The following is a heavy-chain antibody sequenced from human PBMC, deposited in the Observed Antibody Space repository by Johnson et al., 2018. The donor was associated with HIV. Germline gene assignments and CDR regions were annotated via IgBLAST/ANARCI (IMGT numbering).Heavy chain of an antibody. J-gene: IGHJ3*02. CDR3: AREGVVGVKDGLI. CDR1: GFTFADYG. Sequence: QVQLVESGGGVVQPGGSLRLSCAASGFTFADYGMHWVRQAPGKGLEWVAFISDDGNNKYYAVSVKGRFTISRDKSKNTLSLQMNSLRAEDTAVYYCAREGVVGVKDGLIWGQGTMVTVS. CDR2: ISDDGNNK. D-gene: IGHD1-26*01. V-gene: IGHV3-30*19.